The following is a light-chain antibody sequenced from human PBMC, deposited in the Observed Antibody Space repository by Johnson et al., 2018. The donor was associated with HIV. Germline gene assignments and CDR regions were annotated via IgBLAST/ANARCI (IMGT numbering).Light chain of an antibody. Sequence: QSVLTQPPSVSAAPGQKVTISCSGSSSNIGNNYVSWYQQLPGTAPKLLIYDNNKRPSGIPDRFSGSKSGTSATLGITGLQTGDEADYHCGTWDSSLRVGFFGTGSKVTVL. V-gene: IGLV1-51*01. CDR2: DNN. CDR3: GTWDSSLRVGF. J-gene: IGLJ1*01. CDR1: SSNIGNNY.